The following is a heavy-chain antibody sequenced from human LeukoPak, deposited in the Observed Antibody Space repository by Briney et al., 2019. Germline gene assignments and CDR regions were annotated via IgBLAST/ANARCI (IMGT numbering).Heavy chain of an antibody. CDR3: ARGSRVYSSSWYDAFDI. CDR2: INHSGST. J-gene: IGHJ3*02. D-gene: IGHD6-13*01. V-gene: IGHV4-34*01. Sequence: SETLSLTCAVYGGSFSGYYWSWIRQPPGKGLEWIGEINHSGSTNYNPSLKSRVTISVDTSKNQFSLKLSSVTAADTAVCYCARGSRVYSSSWYDAFDIWGQGTMVTVSS. CDR1: GGSFSGYY.